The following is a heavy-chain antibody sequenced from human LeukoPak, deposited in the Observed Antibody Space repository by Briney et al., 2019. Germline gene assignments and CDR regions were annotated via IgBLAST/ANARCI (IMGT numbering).Heavy chain of an antibody. CDR2: IIPIFGTA. D-gene: IGHD5-12*01. CDR1: GYTFTSYG. CDR3: ARDFRLRVRDNWFDP. Sequence: SVKVSCKASGYTFTSYGISWVRQAPGQGLEWMGGIIPIFGTANYAQKFQGRVTITADESTSTAYMELSSLRSEDTAVYYCARDFRLRVRDNWFDPWGQGTLVTVSS. V-gene: IGHV1-69*13. J-gene: IGHJ5*02.